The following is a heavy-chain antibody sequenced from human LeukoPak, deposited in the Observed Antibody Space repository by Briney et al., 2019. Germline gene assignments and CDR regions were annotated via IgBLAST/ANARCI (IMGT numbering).Heavy chain of an antibody. D-gene: IGHD3-10*01. CDR2: IYPGDSDT. J-gene: IGHJ4*02. CDR3: ARGVREWFGEPPYYFDY. V-gene: IGHV5-51*01. CDR1: GYSFTSYW. Sequence: GESLKISCKGSGYSFTSYWIGWVRQMPGKGLEWMGIIYPGDSDTRYSPSFQGQVTISADKSISTAYLQWSSLKASDTAMYYCARGVREWFGEPPYYFDYWGQGALVTVSS.